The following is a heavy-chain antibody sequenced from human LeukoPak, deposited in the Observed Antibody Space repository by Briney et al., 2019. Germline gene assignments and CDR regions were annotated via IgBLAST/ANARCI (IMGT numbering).Heavy chain of an antibody. J-gene: IGHJ5*02. Sequence: SETLSLTCAVYGGSFSSYYWSWIRQPPGKGLEWIGYIYYSGSTNYNPSLKSRVTISVDTSKNQFSLKLSSVTAADTAVYYCAGVVDTAMGAWFDPWGQGTLVTVSS. CDR2: IYYSGST. D-gene: IGHD5-18*01. CDR3: AGVVDTAMGAWFDP. V-gene: IGHV4-59*01. CDR1: GGSFSSYY.